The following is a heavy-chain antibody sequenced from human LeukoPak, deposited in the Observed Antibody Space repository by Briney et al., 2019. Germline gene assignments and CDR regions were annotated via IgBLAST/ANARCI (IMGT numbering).Heavy chain of an antibody. CDR1: GDSISGSNYH. J-gene: IGHJ5*02. V-gene: IGHV4-39*07. CDR3: AREPDA. Sequence: KPSETLSLTCTVSGDSISGSNYHWGWIRQPPGKGLEWLGTVHHTGRAFHNPSLRGRTTVSVDTSKNEFSLKLTSVTAADTAVYYCAREPDAWGQGILVIVSS. CDR2: VHHTGRA.